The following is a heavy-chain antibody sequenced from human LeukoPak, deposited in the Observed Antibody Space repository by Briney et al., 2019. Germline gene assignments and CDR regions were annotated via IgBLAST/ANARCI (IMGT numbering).Heavy chain of an antibody. D-gene: IGHD3-9*01. Sequence: PGASLTLSCAASGCIFRKYAMSWVRQAPGKGLEWVAAITGSGDTTYYADSVKGRFTISRDNSKNTLYVEMNTLRAEDTAVYYCAKWGDYDILTGYYVSDFWGQGTLVTVSS. V-gene: IGHV3-23*01. CDR2: ITGSGDTT. CDR3: AKWGDYDILTGYYVSDF. CDR1: GCIFRKYA. J-gene: IGHJ4*02.